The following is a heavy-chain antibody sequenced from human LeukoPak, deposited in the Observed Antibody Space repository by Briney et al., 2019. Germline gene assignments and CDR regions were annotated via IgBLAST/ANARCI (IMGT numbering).Heavy chain of an antibody. CDR2: IYYSGST. CDR3: ARASYGSGIPLRYFDY. J-gene: IGHJ4*02. Sequence: PSETLSLTCTVSGGSISSYYWSWIRQPPGKGLEWIGYIYYSGSTNYNPSLKSRVTISVDTSKNQFSLKLSSVTAADTAVYYCARASYGSGIPLRYFDYWGQGTLVTVSS. V-gene: IGHV4-59*01. CDR1: GGSISSYY. D-gene: IGHD3-10*01.